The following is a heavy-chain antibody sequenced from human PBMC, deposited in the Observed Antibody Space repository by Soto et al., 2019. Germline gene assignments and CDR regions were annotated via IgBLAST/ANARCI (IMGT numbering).Heavy chain of an antibody. J-gene: IGHJ6*02. D-gene: IGHD2-15*01. CDR3: AMAAGQNGYYYGMDV. V-gene: IGHV1-69*13. Sequence: SVKASCKASGGTFSSYAISWVRQAPGQGLEWMGGIIPIFGTANYAQKFQGRVTITADESTSTAYMELSSLRSEDTAVYDCAMAAGQNGYYYGMDVWGQGTTVTVSS. CDR1: GGTFSSYA. CDR2: IIPIFGTA.